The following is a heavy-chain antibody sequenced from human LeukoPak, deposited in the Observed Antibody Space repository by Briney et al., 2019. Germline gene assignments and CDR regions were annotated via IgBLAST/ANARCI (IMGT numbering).Heavy chain of an antibody. D-gene: IGHD6-19*01. J-gene: IGHJ6*03. V-gene: IGHV3-74*01. CDR1: GFTFSTYL. CDR3: ARGVRIVAGTFRRDYYMDV. CDR2: IHGDGIST. Sequence: PGGTLRLSCAASGFTFSTYLMHWVRQAPGKELVWVSRIHGDGISTTYADSVKGRFTISRDNAKNSLYLQMNSLRAEDTAVYYCARGVRIVAGTFRRDYYMDVWGKGTTVTVFS.